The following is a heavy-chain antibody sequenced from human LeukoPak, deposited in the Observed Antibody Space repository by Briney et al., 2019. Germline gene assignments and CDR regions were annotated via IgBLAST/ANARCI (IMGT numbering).Heavy chain of an antibody. CDR1: GFTFSRYA. D-gene: IGHD4-17*01. Sequence: PGGSLRLSCAASGFTFSRYAMHWVRQAPGKGLEWVAVISYDGSNKYYADSVKGRFTISRDNSKDTLYLQMNSLRAEDTAVYYCARAYDYGDYSSFDYWGQGTLVTVSS. CDR2: ISYDGSNK. CDR3: ARAYDYGDYSSFDY. J-gene: IGHJ4*02. V-gene: IGHV3-30-3*01.